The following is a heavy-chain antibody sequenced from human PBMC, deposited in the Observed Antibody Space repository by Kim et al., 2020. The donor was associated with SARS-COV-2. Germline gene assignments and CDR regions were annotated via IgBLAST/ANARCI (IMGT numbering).Heavy chain of an antibody. V-gene: IGHV4-34*01. Sequence: SETLSLTCAVYGGSFSGYYWSWIRQPQGKGLEWFGEINLSGGTTYTRSPKSGVTISVETPKNQFSLKLSFVTAADTAVYYCARVGDSSGYYYDAFDIWGQGTMVTVSS. D-gene: IGHD3-22*01. CDR2: INLSGGT. J-gene: IGHJ3*02. CDR3: ARVGDSSGYYYDAFDI. CDR1: GGSFSGYY.